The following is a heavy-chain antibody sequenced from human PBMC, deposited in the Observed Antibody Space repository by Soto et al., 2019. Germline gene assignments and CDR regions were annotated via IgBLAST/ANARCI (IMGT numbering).Heavy chain of an antibody. CDR2: DYSGST. Sequence: QVQLQESGPGLVKPSETLSLTCTVSGASISRDHWNWIRQPPGKGLEWIGDYSGSTNYNPSLKSRXHLSVETSKNQFPLKLSSVTAADTAVYFCAPYTGGGGGRGYWGQGTLVTVSS. CDR3: APYTGGGGGRGY. D-gene: IGHD3-16*01. J-gene: IGHJ4*02. CDR1: GASISRDH. V-gene: IGHV4-59*08.